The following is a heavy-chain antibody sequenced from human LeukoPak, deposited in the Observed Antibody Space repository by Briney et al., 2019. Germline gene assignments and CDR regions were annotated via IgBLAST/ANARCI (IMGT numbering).Heavy chain of an antibody. CDR1: GFTVSTNY. CDR3: AKDGVWIGERKANMDV. CDR2: IYTGGSS. J-gene: IGHJ6*03. D-gene: IGHD3-10*01. Sequence: GGSLRLSCAAPGFTVSTNYMSWVRQAPGKGLEWVSIIYTGGSSYYADSVKGRFTISRDNSRNTLYLQMNSLRAEDTAVYYCAKDGVWIGERKANMDVWGKGTTV. V-gene: IGHV3-53*01.